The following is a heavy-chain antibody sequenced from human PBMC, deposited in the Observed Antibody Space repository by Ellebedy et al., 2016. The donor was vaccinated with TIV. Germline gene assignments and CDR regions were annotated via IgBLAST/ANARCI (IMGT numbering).Heavy chain of an antibody. CDR2: IKQDGSEK. CDR3: ASRGY. D-gene: IGHD3-10*01. V-gene: IGHV3-7*01. Sequence: GGSLRLXXAASGFTFSSYYMNWVRQAPGKGLEWVANIKQDGSEKYYVDSVKGRFTISRDNAKNSLYLQMNSLRAEDTAVYYCASRGYWGQGTLVTVSS. CDR1: GFTFSSYY. J-gene: IGHJ4*02.